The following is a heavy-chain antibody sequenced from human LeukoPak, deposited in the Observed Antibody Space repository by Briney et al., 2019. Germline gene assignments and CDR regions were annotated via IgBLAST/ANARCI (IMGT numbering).Heavy chain of an antibody. D-gene: IGHD3-10*01. CDR1: GGSISSSSYY. CDR2: IYYSGST. CDR3: ARQTTDYYYGSGSYYTNSGGLDY. J-gene: IGHJ4*02. V-gene: IGHV4-39*01. Sequence: SETLSLTCTVSGGSISSSSYYWSWIRQPAGKGLEWIGRIYYSGSTYYNPSLKSRVTISVDTSKNQFSLKLSSVTAADTAVYYCARQTTDYYYGSGSYYTNSGGLDYWGQGTLVTVSS.